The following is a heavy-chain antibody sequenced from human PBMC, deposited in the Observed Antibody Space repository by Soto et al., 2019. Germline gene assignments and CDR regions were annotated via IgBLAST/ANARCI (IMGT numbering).Heavy chain of an antibody. V-gene: IGHV4-39*01. D-gene: IGHD6-19*01. Sequence: SETLSLTCTVSGGSITSSSYYWGWIRQPPGRVLEWIGNIYYSGSTYYNPSLKSRVTISVDTSKNQFSLKLSSVTSADTAVYYCMLGSGWKDFDYWGQGTLVTISS. CDR1: GGSITSSSYY. J-gene: IGHJ4*02. CDR3: MLGSGWKDFDY. CDR2: IYYSGST.